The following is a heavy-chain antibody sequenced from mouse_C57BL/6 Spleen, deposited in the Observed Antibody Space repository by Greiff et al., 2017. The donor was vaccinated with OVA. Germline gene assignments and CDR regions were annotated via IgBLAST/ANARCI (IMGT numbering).Heavy chain of an antibody. J-gene: IGHJ2*01. CDR3: ARREGYYDYGFDY. CDR2: ISSGSSTI. Sequence: EVMLVESGGGLVKPGGSLKLSCAASGFPFSDYGMHWVRQAPEKGLEWVAYISSGSSTIYYADTVKGRFTISRDNAKNTLFLQMTSLRSEDTAMYYCARREGYYDYGFDYWGQGTTLTVSS. D-gene: IGHD2-4*01. V-gene: IGHV5-17*01. CDR1: GFPFSDYG.